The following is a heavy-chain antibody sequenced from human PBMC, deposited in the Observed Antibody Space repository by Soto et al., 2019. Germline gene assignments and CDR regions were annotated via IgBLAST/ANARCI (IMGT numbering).Heavy chain of an antibody. D-gene: IGHD1-1*01. Sequence: GSVQVSCQAPENTFRTYLVHWVRQVHGQGLEWMGWHNGYNGQTEYSQEFQGRVTITRDTSAKTAYLELRSLTSEDTAVYYCAGPHDRAGLGTWGQGTLVTVSS. CDR2: HNGYNGQT. V-gene: IGHV1-3*01. CDR1: ENTFRTYL. J-gene: IGHJ5*02. CDR3: AGPHDRAGLGT.